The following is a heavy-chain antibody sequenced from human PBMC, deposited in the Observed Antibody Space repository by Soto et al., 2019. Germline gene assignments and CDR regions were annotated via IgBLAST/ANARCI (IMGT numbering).Heavy chain of an antibody. CDR1: FNGISSAL. CDR3: ANHGDEWGAPYYFYS. CDR2: IYPGDSET. J-gene: IGHJ4*02. V-gene: IGHV5-51*01. D-gene: IGHD3-10*01. Sequence: AESLKISCASAFNGISSALLAWVRPSAGKRVRWVGIIYPGDSETSYSTSFRSEVTISDDTTTTTAFLQWSRLTHSDGGIYYWANHGDEWGAPYYFYSWGQGTQVTVSS.